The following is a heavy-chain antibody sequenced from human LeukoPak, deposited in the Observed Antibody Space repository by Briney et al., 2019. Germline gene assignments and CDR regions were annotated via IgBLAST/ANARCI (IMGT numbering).Heavy chain of an antibody. D-gene: IGHD2-15*01. CDR2: ISAYNGNT. J-gene: IGHJ3*02. Sequence: ASVKVSCKASGYTFTGYYIHWVRQAPGQGLEWMGWISAYNGNTNYAQKLQGRVTMTTDTSTSTAYMELRSLRSDDTAVYYCARAATYSGAFDIWGQGTMVTVSS. CDR1: GYTFTGYY. CDR3: ARAATYSGAFDI. V-gene: IGHV1-18*04.